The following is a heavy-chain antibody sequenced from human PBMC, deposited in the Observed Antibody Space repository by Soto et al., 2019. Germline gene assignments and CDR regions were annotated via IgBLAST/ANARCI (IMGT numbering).Heavy chain of an antibody. J-gene: IGHJ4*02. CDR2: IWYHGNSM. D-gene: IGHD5-12*01. CDR3: ARYKSGHSDY. V-gene: IGHV3-33*01. Sequence: ESGGGVVQPGRSLRLSCAASGFIFRSFGMHWVRQAPGKGLEWVAVIWYHGNSMYYAEYVKGRFTVSRDNSKNMWYLQMNNLSAEDTAVYYCARYKSGHSDYWGQGTLVTVSS. CDR1: GFIFRSFG.